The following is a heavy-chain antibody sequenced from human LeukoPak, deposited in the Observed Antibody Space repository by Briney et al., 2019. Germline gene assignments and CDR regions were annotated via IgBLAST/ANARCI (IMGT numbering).Heavy chain of an antibody. Sequence: GGSLRLSCAAFGFSFSSYWMSWVRQAPGKGLEWVANIKQGGSEKYYVDSVKGRFTISRDNAKNSLYLQMNNLRSEATAVYYCASVLVAYSSSCLDYWGQGTLVTVSS. J-gene: IGHJ4*02. CDR3: ASVLVAYSSSCLDY. D-gene: IGHD6-13*01. CDR1: GFSFSSYW. CDR2: IKQGGSEK. V-gene: IGHV3-7*05.